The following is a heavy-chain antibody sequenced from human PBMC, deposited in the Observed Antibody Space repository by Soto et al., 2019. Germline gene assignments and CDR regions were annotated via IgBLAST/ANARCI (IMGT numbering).Heavy chain of an antibody. D-gene: IGHD6-19*01. CDR2: ISANNGKT. CDR3: GRIGNNGWLLEYHY. Sequence: QVQLVQSGAEVKKPGASVKVSCKASGYTFNIYGISWVRQAPGQGLEWMGWISANNGKTNYAQKFQGRVTMTTDTATSTAYMELRSLTCDDTAVYYCGRIGNNGWLLEYHYGGQGTLVTVSS. V-gene: IGHV1-18*01. J-gene: IGHJ4*02. CDR1: GYTFNIYG.